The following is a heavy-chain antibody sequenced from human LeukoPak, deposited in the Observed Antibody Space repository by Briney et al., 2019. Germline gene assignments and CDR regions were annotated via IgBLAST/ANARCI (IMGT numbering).Heavy chain of an antibody. CDR3: ARARTVTTWESYFDY. D-gene: IGHD4-17*01. CDR2: ISSSGSTI. J-gene: IGHJ4*02. CDR1: GFTFSDYY. V-gene: IGHV3-11*01. Sequence: GGSLRLSCAASGFTFSDYYMSWIRQAPGKGLEWVSYISSSGSTIYYADSVKGRFTISRDNAKNSLYLQMNSLRAEDTAVYYCARARTVTTWESYFDYWGQGTLVTVSP.